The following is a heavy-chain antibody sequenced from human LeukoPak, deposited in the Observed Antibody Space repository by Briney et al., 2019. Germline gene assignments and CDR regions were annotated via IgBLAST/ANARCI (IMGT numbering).Heavy chain of an antibody. CDR3: ARARNNYDRSGFSALDY. Sequence: GGSLRLSCAASGVAFDSHGMHWVSQAPGTRLEWLAVIWYDGSNKDYADSVKGRFTISRDNSKNTRYLQMNSLRAEDTAVYYCARARNNYDRSGFSALDYWGQGTLVTVSS. D-gene: IGHD3-22*01. J-gene: IGHJ4*02. CDR2: IWYDGSNK. V-gene: IGHV3-33*01. CDR1: GVAFDSHG.